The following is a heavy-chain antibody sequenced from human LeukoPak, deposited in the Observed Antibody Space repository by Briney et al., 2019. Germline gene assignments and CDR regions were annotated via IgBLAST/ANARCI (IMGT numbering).Heavy chain of an antibody. J-gene: IGHJ6*03. CDR3: AKDSYYYYYIDV. CDR1: GFTFSSYA. Sequence: GGSLRLSCGASGFTFSSYAMSWVRQAPGKGLEWVSAISGSGGSTYYADSVKGRFTTSRDNSKNTLYLQMNSLRAEDTAVYYCAKDSYYYYYIDVWGKGTTVTVFS. V-gene: IGHV3-23*01. CDR2: ISGSGGST.